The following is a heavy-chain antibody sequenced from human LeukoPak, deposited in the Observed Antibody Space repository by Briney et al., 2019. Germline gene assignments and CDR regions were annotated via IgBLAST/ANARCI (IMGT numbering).Heavy chain of an antibody. CDR2: VWRSGTTT. V-gene: IGHV3-23*01. D-gene: IGHD5-12*01. J-gene: IGHJ4*02. CDR3: AKGPTRDYDYWYYSDY. Sequence: GGSLRLSCAASGFTFTSYAMNWVRQAPGKGLEWVSAVWRSGTTTYYADSVKGRFTISRDNSKNTLYLQMNSLRAEDMAVYYCAKGPTRDYDYWYYSDYWGQGTLVTVSS. CDR1: GFTFTSYA.